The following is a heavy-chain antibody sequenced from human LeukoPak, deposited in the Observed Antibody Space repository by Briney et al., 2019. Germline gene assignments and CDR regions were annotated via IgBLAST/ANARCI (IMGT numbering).Heavy chain of an antibody. CDR1: GFTFSTYG. J-gene: IGHJ6*03. V-gene: IGHV3-30*02. CDR2: IWYDGSNK. D-gene: IGHD6-19*01. CDR3: AKDPEWLGPNYYYYMDV. Sequence: PGGSLRLSCVASGFTFSTYGMHWVRQAPGKGLEWVACIWYDGSNKYYADSVKGRFTISRDNSKNTLYLQMNSLRGEDTAVYYCAKDPEWLGPNYYYYMDVWGKGTTVTVSS.